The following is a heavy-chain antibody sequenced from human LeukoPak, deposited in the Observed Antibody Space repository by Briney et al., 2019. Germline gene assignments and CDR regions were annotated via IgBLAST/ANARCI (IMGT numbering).Heavy chain of an antibody. CDR3: ARQGSGSYLVY. Sequence: PSETLSLTCTVSGGSVSSPSYYWGWIRQPPGKGLEWVGTIYHGGGTYYNPSLKSRVTISVDTSKNQFSLKLTSVTAADTAVYYCARQGSGSYLVYWGQGTLVTVSS. V-gene: IGHV4-39*01. J-gene: IGHJ4*02. D-gene: IGHD3-10*01. CDR2: IYHGGGT. CDR1: GGSVSSPSYY.